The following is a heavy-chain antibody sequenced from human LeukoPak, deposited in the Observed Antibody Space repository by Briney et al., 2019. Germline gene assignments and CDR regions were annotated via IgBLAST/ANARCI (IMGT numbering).Heavy chain of an antibody. CDR2: ISWNSGSI. CDR3: AKVRNRRVYGNALDI. Sequence: QPGRSLRLSRAASGFTFDDYAMHWVRQAPGKGLEWVSGISWNSGSIGYADSVKGRFTISRDNAKNSLYLQMNSLRAEDTALYYCAKVRNRRVYGNALDIWGQGTMVSVSS. CDR1: GFTFDDYA. J-gene: IGHJ3*02. V-gene: IGHV3-9*01. D-gene: IGHD1-14*01.